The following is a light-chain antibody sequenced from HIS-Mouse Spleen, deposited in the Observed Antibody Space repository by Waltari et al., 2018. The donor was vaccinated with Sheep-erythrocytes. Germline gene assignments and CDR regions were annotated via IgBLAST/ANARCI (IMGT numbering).Light chain of an antibody. CDR3: SSYTSSSTLV. CDR1: SSDVGGYNY. V-gene: IGLV2-14*03. J-gene: IGLJ1*01. CDR2: DFS. Sequence: QSALTQPASVSGSPGQSITISCTGTSSDVGGYNYVSWYQQHPGKAPKSMIYDFSNRPAGVSNRLSGSKSGKTASLTISGLQAEDEADYYCSSYTSSSTLVFGTGTKVTVL.